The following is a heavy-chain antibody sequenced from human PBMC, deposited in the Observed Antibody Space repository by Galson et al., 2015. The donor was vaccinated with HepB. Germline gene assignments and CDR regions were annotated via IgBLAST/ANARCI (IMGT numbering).Heavy chain of an antibody. D-gene: IGHD6-13*01. Sequence: SLRLACAASGFTFSSYAMSWVSQAPGKGLEWVSAISGSGGSTYYADSVKGRFTISRDNSQNTLYLQMNSLRAEDTAVYYCAKVGAAGFYFDYWGQGTLVTVSS. J-gene: IGHJ4*02. CDR1: GFTFSSYA. CDR2: ISGSGGST. CDR3: AKVGAAGFYFDY. V-gene: IGHV3-23*01.